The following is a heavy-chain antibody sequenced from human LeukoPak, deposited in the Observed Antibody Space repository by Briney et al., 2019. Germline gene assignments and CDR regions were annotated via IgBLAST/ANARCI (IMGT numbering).Heavy chain of an antibody. V-gene: IGHV3-48*01. CDR2: ITSDSTTI. CDR3: ARGALVYTPNWFDP. D-gene: IGHD2-2*02. CDR1: GFTFSIYS. J-gene: IGHJ5*02. Sequence: PGGSLRLSCAASGFTFSIYSMNWVRQAPGKGLEWVSYITSDSTTIHYADSVKGRFTISRDNAQNSLFLQMNSLRAEDTAVYYCARGALVYTPNWFDPWGQGTLVTVSS.